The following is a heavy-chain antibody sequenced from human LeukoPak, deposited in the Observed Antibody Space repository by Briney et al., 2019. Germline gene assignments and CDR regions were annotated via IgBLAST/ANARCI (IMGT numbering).Heavy chain of an antibody. CDR1: GGSIRNSSYY. J-gene: IGHJ5*02. CDR2: IYYSGST. Sequence: KTSETLSLTCAVSGGSIRNSSYYWGWIRQPPGKGLEWIGSIYYSGSTDYNPSLKSRVTISVDTSKNHFSLKLSSVTAADTAVYYCARQNYYDSQAVDPWGQGTLVTVSS. V-gene: IGHV4-39*01. D-gene: IGHD3-22*01. CDR3: ARQNYYDSQAVDP.